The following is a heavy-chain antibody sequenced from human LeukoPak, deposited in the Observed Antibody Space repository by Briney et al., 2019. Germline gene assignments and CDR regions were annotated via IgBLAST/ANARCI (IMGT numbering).Heavy chain of an antibody. J-gene: IGHJ3*02. CDR3: ARSGNSWPHAAFDI. V-gene: IGHV4-39*01. Sequence: SETLSLTCTVSGGSISSSGYYRGWIRQPPGKGLEWIGSIYYSGSTYYNPSLKSRVTISVDTSKNQFSLKLSSVTAADTAVYYCARSGNSWPHAAFDIWGQGTMVTVSS. CDR1: GGSISSSGYY. D-gene: IGHD6-13*01. CDR2: IYYSGST.